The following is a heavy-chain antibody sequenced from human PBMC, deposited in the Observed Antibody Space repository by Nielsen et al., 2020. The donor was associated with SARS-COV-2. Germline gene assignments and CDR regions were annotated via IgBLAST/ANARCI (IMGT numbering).Heavy chain of an antibody. J-gene: IGHJ6*02. D-gene: IGHD6-19*01. V-gene: IGHV1-2*04. CDR2: INPNSGGT. Sequence: ASVKVSCMASGYTFTGYYMHWVRQAPGQGLEWMGWINPNSGGTNYAQKFQGWVTMTRDTSISTAYMELSRLRSDDTAVYYCARVVEQWRDYYYYGMDVWGQGTTVTVSS. CDR1: GYTFTGYY. CDR3: ARVVEQWRDYYYYGMDV.